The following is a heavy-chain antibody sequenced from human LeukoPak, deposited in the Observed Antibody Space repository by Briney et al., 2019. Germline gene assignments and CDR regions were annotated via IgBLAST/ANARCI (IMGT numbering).Heavy chain of an antibody. Sequence: ASVKVSCKASGYTFTSYDINWVRQATGQGLEWMGWRNPNSGNTGYAQKFQGRVTITRNTSISTAYMELSSLRSEDTAVYYCARGVITLTISHDYYYYYMDVWGKGTTVTVSS. CDR3: ARGVITLTISHDYYYYYMDV. CDR1: GYTFTSYD. J-gene: IGHJ6*03. V-gene: IGHV1-8*03. D-gene: IGHD3-3*01. CDR2: RNPNSGNT.